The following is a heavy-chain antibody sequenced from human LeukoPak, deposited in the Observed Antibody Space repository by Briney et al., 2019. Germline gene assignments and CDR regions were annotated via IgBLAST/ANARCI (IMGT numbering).Heavy chain of an antibody. D-gene: IGHD6-13*01. CDR1: GFTFSSYA. CDR3: ARGGYSSSGDYYYYYGMDV. J-gene: IGHJ6*02. Sequence: GSLRLSCAASGFTFSSYAMHWVRQAPGKGLEWVAVISYDGSNKYYADSVKGRFTISRDNSKNTLYLQMNSLRAEDTAVYYCARGGYSSSGDYYYYYGMDVWGQGTTVTVSS. V-gene: IGHV3-30-3*01. CDR2: ISYDGSNK.